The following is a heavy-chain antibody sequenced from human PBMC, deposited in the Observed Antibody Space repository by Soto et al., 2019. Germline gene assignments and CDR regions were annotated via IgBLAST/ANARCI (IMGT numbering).Heavy chain of an antibody. V-gene: IGHV3-30*18. D-gene: IGHD3-10*01. Sequence: PGGSLRLSCAASGFTFLSYGMHWVRQAPGKGLDWVAVISYDGSLKYYADSVKGRFTISRDNSKSALYLQMNSLRPEDTAVYYCAKDFKVSGSYYGSLNYYYGMDVWGQGTTVTVSS. CDR2: ISYDGSLK. J-gene: IGHJ6*02. CDR3: AKDFKVSGSYYGSLNYYYGMDV. CDR1: GFTFLSYG.